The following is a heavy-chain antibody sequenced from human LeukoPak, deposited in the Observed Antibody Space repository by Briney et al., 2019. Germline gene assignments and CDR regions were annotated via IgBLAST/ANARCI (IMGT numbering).Heavy chain of an antibody. V-gene: IGHV4-34*01. CDR2: INHSGST. J-gene: IGHJ2*01. D-gene: IGHD4-11*01. CDR1: GGSFSGYY. CDR3: ARHTVTYYWYFDL. Sequence: SETLSLTCAVYGGSFSGYYWSWIRQPPGKGLEWIGEINHSGSTNYNPSLKSRVTISVDTSKNQFFLKLSSVTAADTAVYYCARHTVTYYWYFDLWGRGALVTVSS.